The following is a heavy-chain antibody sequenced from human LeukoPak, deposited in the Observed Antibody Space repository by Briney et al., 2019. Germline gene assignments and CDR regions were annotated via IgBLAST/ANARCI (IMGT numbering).Heavy chain of an antibody. CDR2: INHSGST. CDR3: ARTQNRYYYGSGSPGRCFDP. D-gene: IGHD3-10*01. J-gene: IGHJ5*02. Sequence: SETLSLACAVYGVSFSCYYWSWIRQPPGKGLEWIGEINHSGSTNYNPSLKSRVTISVDTSKNQFSLKLSSVTAADTAVYYCARTQNRYYYGSGSPGRCFDPWGQGTLVTVSS. V-gene: IGHV4-34*01. CDR1: GVSFSCYY.